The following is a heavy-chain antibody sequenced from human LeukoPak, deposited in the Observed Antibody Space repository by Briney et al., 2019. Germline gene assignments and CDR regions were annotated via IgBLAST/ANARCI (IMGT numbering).Heavy chain of an antibody. CDR1: GGSISSYY. CDR2: IYYSGST. CDR3: ARSYRWASDY. Sequence: NPSETLSLTCTVSGGSISSYYWSWIRQPPGKGLEWIGYIYYSGSTNYNPSLKSRVTISVDTSKNQFSLKLSSVTAADTAVYYCARSYRWASDYWGQGTLVTVSS. J-gene: IGHJ4*02. V-gene: IGHV4-59*08. D-gene: IGHD1-26*01.